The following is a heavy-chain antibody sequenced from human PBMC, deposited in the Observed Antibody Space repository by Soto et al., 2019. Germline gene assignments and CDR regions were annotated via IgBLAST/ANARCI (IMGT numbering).Heavy chain of an antibody. CDR2: ISYDGSNK. CDR1: GFTFSSYA. Sequence: QVQLVESGGGVVQPGRSLRLSCAASGFTFSSYAMHWVRQAPGKGLEWVAVISYDGSNKYYADSVKGRFTISRDNSKNTLYLQMNSLRAEDTAVYYCARDESRYYDSSGLDIWGQGTMVTVSS. CDR3: ARDESRYYDSSGLDI. D-gene: IGHD3-22*01. J-gene: IGHJ3*02. V-gene: IGHV3-30-3*01.